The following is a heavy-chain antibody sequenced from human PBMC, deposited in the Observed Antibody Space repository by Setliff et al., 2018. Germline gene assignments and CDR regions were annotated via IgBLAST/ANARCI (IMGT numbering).Heavy chain of an antibody. J-gene: IGHJ3*02. D-gene: IGHD3-22*01. CDR1: GYTFTSYY. Sequence: ASVKVSCKASGYTFTSYYMHWVRQALGQGLEWMGIINPSGGSTSYAQKFQGRVTMTRDTSTSTVYMELSSLRSEDTAVYYCARDLHYYDSSGYYYRPVNDAFDIWGQGTMVTVSS. CDR3: ARDLHYYDSSGYYYRPVNDAFDI. CDR2: INPSGGST. V-gene: IGHV1-46*01.